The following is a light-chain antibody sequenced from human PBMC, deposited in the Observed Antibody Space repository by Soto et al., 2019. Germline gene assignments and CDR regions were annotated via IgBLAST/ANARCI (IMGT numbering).Light chain of an antibody. Sequence: QSVLTQPPSVSGAPGQRITISCTGSSSNIGARYDVHWYRQLPGAAPKLLLFGDNNRPSGVPDRFSDSKSGTSASLAITGLQADDEADYYCQSYDSSPNRVFGTGTKLTVL. CDR1: SSNIGARYD. V-gene: IGLV1-40*01. CDR2: GDN. J-gene: IGLJ1*01. CDR3: QSYDSSPNRV.